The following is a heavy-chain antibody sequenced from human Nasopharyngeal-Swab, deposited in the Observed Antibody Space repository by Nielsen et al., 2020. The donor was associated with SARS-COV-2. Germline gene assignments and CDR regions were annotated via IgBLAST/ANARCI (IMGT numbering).Heavy chain of an antibody. V-gene: IGHV3-48*03. J-gene: IGHJ3*02. CDR3: AREVPYSGHDDAFDI. CDR1: GLVFSNYE. D-gene: IGHD5-12*01. Sequence: GESPKISCAASGLVFSNYEMNWVRQAPGKGLEWISYISTTTATIYYADPVKGRFTISRDNAKNSLYLQMNSLRAEDTAVYYCAREVPYSGHDDAFDIWGQGTMVTVSA. CDR2: ISTTTATI.